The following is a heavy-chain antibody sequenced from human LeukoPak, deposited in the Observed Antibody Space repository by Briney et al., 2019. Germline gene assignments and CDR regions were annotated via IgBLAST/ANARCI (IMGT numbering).Heavy chain of an antibody. CDR2: IYYSGST. Sequence: SETLSLTCTVSGGSISSYYWSWIRQPPGKGLEWIGYIYYSGSTNYNPSLKSRVTIPVDTSKNQFSLKLSSVTAADTAVYYCAREGYYGSGSFRTPNWFDPWGQGTLVTVSS. D-gene: IGHD3-10*01. V-gene: IGHV4-59*01. J-gene: IGHJ5*02. CDR3: AREGYYGSGSFRTPNWFDP. CDR1: GGSISSYY.